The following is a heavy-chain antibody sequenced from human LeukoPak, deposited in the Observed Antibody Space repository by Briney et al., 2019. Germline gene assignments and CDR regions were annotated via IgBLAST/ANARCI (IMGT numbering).Heavy chain of an antibody. J-gene: IGHJ3*02. CDR1: GGSISSGGYY. D-gene: IGHD3-10*01. V-gene: IGHV4-31*03. Sequence: PSQTLSLTCTVSGGSISSGGYYWSWIRQHPGKGLEWIGYIYYSGSTYYNPSLKSRVTISVDTSKNQFSLKLSSVTAADTAVYYCAGVGVTMVRGVIIRAIDIWGQGTMVTVSS. CDR3: AGVGVTMVRGVIIRAIDI. CDR2: IYYSGST.